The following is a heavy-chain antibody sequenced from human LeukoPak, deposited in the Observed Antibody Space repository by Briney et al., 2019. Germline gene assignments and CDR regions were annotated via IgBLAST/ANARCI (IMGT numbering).Heavy chain of an antibody. CDR1: GFTFSSYA. D-gene: IGHD1-26*01. J-gene: IGHJ4*02. CDR2: ISGSGGST. Sequence: GGSLRLSCAASGFTFSSYAMSWVRQAPGKGLEWVSAISGSGGSTYYADSVKGRFTISRDNSKNTLYLQMNSLRAEDTAVYYCARVGVGATEGNFDYWGQGTLVTVSS. CDR3: ARVGVGATEGNFDY. V-gene: IGHV3-23*01.